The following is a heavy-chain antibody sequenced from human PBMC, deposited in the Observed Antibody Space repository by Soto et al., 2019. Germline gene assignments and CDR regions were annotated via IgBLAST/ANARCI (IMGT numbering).Heavy chain of an antibody. V-gene: IGHV2-5*02. D-gene: IGHD3-10*01. CDR2: IYWADDK. CDR1: GFSLSTSGEG. Sequence: SGPTLVNPTQTXTLTCTLSGFSLSTSGEGVGWIRQPPGKALEWLALIYWADDKRYSPSLKSRLTITQHPSKHQVVLTMTNLDPVDTAPYYCAHPTAYYYGSGRAEYYYYGMAVWGQGTTVTVSS. J-gene: IGHJ6*02. CDR3: AHPTAYYYGSGRAEYYYYGMAV.